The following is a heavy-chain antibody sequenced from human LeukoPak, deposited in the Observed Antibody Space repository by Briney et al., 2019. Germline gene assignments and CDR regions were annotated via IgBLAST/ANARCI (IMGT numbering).Heavy chain of an antibody. CDR2: FYTSGST. Sequence: SETLSLTCTFSGGSIRSYYWSWIRQPAGKGLEWIGRFYTSGSTKYNPSLKSRVTMSADTSKNQFSLGLSSVTAADTAVYFCARGGYGDYGDAFDIWGQGTMVTVSS. D-gene: IGHD4-17*01. CDR3: ARGGYGDYGDAFDI. CDR1: GGSIRSYY. J-gene: IGHJ3*02. V-gene: IGHV4-4*07.